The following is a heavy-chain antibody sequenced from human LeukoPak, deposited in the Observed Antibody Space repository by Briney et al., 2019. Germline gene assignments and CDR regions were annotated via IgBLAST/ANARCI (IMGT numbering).Heavy chain of an antibody. J-gene: IGHJ4*02. D-gene: IGHD3-16*01. CDR1: GYTFTGYY. Sequence: ASVKVSCKASGYTFTGYYMHWVRQAPGQGLEWMGWINPNSGGTNYAQKFQGRVTMTRDTSISTAYMELSRLRSDDTAVYYCARGTKSGLGDSSVGCWGQGSLVTVSS. CDR2: INPNSGGT. CDR3: ARGTKSGLGDSSVGC. V-gene: IGHV1-2*02.